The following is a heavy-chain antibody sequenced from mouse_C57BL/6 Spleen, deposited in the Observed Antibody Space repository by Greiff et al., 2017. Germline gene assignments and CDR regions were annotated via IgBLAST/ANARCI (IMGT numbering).Heavy chain of an antibody. CDR1: GFTFSSYA. CDR2: ISDGGSYT. V-gene: IGHV5-4*01. D-gene: IGHD3-2*02. Sequence: EVKVVESGGGLVKPGGSLKLSCAASGFTFSSYAMSWVRQTPEKRLEWVATISDGGSYTYYPDNVKGRFTISRDNAKNNLYPQMSHLKSEDTAMYYCARDGTAQAIYFDYWGQGTTLTVSS. J-gene: IGHJ2*01. CDR3: ARDGTAQAIYFDY.